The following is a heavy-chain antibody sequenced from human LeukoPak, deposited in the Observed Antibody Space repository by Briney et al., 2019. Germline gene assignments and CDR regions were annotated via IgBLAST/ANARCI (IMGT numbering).Heavy chain of an antibody. CDR3: ARGRCYDSSGYLGYYAFDI. Sequence: ASVKVSCKASGYTFTGYYMHWVRQAPGQGLEWMGWINPNSGGTNYAQKFQGRVTMTRDTSISTAYMELSRLRSDDTAVYYCARGRCYDSSGYLGYYAFDIWGQGTMVTVSS. CDR1: GYTFTGYY. J-gene: IGHJ3*02. D-gene: IGHD3-22*01. V-gene: IGHV1-2*02. CDR2: INPNSGGT.